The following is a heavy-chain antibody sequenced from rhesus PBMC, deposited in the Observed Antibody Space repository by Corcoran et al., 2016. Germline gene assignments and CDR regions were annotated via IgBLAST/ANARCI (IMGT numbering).Heavy chain of an antibody. D-gene: IGHD6-25*01. J-gene: IGHJ4*01. Sequence: QVQLQESGPGLVKPSETLSLTCAVSGYSISSNYWSWIRQPPWKGLEWIGYIDSSSGSTYYNPSLLSRFTILTDTSKNHISLKRSSVTAADTAVYYCARGGYGSWNLRYWGQRVLVTVSA. CDR3: ARGGYGSWNLRY. CDR1: GYSISSNY. CDR2: IDSSSGST. V-gene: IGHV4-165*01.